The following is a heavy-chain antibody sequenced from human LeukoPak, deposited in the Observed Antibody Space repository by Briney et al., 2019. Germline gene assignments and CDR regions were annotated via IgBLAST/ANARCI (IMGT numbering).Heavy chain of an antibody. CDR2: IYPGDSDT. J-gene: IGHJ4*02. CDR1: GYRFTTYW. D-gene: IGHD1-26*01. V-gene: IGHV5-51*01. CDR3: ARRGSYYEFDS. Sequence: GESLKISCKGSGYRFTTYWIAWVRPMPGKGLGWMGIIYPGDSDTRYSPSFEGQVTISADKSINTAYLQWSSLKASDTAMYYCARRGSYYEFDSWGQGTLVTVSS.